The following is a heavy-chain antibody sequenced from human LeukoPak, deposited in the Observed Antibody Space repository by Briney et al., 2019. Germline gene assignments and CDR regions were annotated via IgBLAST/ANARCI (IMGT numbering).Heavy chain of an antibody. CDR2: IYYSGST. J-gene: IGHJ4*02. D-gene: IGHD1-1*01. Sequence: SETLSLTCTVSGCTISSYYRSWIRQPPGKGLEWIGYIYYSGSTNYNPSLKSRVTISVDTSMNQFSLKLSSVTAADTAVYYCARSRSWGHDRSSSSLFDYWGQGTLVTVSS. V-gene: IGHV4-59*01. CDR3: ARSRSWGHDRSSSSLFDY. CDR1: GCTISSYY.